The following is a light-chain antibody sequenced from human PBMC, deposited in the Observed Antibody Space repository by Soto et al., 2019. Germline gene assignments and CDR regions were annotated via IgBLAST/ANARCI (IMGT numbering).Light chain of an antibody. CDR3: QHYGGSPPYT. CDR2: DAS. J-gene: IGKJ2*01. Sequence: EIVLTQSPGTLSLSPGERATLSCRASQSVSNTYLTWYQQKPGQAPRLLIYDASTRAKGIPDRFSGSGSGADFTLTINRLEPEDFAVYYCQHYGGSPPYTFGQGTKLEI. V-gene: IGKV3-20*01. CDR1: QSVSNTY.